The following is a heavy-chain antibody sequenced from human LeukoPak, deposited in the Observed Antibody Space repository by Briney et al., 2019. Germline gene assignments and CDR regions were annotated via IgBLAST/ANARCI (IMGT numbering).Heavy chain of an antibody. Sequence: ASVTVSCKASGGTFSSYAISWVRQAPGQGLEWMGGIIPIFGTANYAQKFQGRVTITADESTSTAYMELSSLRSEDTAVYYCATGSYYDSSGYYYYGMDAWGQGTTVTVSS. CDR1: GGTFSSYA. V-gene: IGHV1-69*01. D-gene: IGHD3-22*01. CDR2: IIPIFGTA. J-gene: IGHJ6*02. CDR3: ATGSYYDSSGYYYYGMDA.